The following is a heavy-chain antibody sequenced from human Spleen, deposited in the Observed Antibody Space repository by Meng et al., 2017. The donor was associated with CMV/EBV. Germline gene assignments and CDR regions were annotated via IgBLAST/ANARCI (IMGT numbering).Heavy chain of an antibody. Sequence: SETLSLTCTVSGGSISSYYWSWIRQPPGKGLEWIGKIFYTGKNSYSPSLKSRVTMSLDPSKSQFSLKVSSVTAADTAVYYCARDRGVAGATLYYYGLDVWGQGTTVTVSS. V-gene: IGHV4-59*12. CDR2: IFYTGKN. D-gene: IGHD3-10*01. J-gene: IGHJ6*02. CDR1: GGSISSYY. CDR3: ARDRGVAGATLYYYGLDV.